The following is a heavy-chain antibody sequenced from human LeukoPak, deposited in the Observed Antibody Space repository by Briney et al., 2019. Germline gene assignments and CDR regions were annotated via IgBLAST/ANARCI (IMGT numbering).Heavy chain of an antibody. CDR3: ATLGYCSGGSCYWSYYYYMDV. D-gene: IGHD2-15*01. Sequence: ASVKVSCKVSGYTLTELSMHWVRQAPGKGLEWMGGFDPEDGETIYAQKFQGRVTMTEDTSTDTAYMEPSSLRSEDTAVYYCATLGYCSGGSCYWSYYYYMDVWGKGTTVTVSS. J-gene: IGHJ6*03. CDR1: GYTLTELS. V-gene: IGHV1-24*01. CDR2: FDPEDGET.